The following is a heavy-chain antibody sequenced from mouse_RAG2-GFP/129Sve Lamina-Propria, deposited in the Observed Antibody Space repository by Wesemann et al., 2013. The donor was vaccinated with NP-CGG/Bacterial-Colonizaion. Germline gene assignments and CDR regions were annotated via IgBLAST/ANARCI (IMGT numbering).Heavy chain of an antibody. D-gene: IGHD2-2*01. V-gene: IGHV1-12*01. CDR3: AREGEGYDGDYYAMDY. J-gene: IGHJ4*01. Sequence: GNGATSYNQKFKGKATLTVDKSSSTAYMQLSSLTSEDSAVYYCAREGEGYDGDYYAMDYWGQGTSVTVSS. CDR2: GNGAT.